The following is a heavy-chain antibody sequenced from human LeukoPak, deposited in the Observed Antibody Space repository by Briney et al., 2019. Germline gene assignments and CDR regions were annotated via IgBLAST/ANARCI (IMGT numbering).Heavy chain of an antibody. CDR2: INTDGSST. CDR1: GFTFSSYW. CDR3: ARGSAQYSSSPGVYYYYYYMDV. V-gene: IGHV3-74*01. J-gene: IGHJ6*03. D-gene: IGHD6-6*01. Sequence: PGGSLRLSCAASGFTFSSYWMHWVRRAPGKGLVWVSRINTDGSSTSYADSVKGRFTISRDNAKNTLYLQMNSLRAEDTAVYYCARGSAQYSSSPGVYYYYYYMDVWGKGTTVTVSS.